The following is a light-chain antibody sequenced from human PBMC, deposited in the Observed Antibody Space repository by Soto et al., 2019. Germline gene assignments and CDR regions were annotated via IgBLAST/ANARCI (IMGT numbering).Light chain of an antibody. CDR1: SSDVGGYNY. Sequence: QSALTQPASVSGSPGQSITISCTGTSSDVGGYNYVSWYQQHPGKAPKLMIYEVSNRPSGVSTRFSGSNSGNTAFQTISGLQAEDEADYYCSSYTSRSTRVFGGGTKLTVL. CDR3: SSYTSRSTRV. J-gene: IGLJ3*02. V-gene: IGLV2-14*01. CDR2: EVS.